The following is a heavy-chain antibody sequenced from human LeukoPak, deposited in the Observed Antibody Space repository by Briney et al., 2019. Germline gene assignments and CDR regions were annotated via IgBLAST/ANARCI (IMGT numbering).Heavy chain of an antibody. CDR3: PRDLVPAYGYFDRFSHGMDV. Sequence: PGGSLRLSCAASGFTFDGYGMSWVRQAPGKGLEWVSDINWNGGSTGYADSVKGRFTISRDNAKNSLYLQMNSLRAEDTALYYCPRDLVPAYGYFDRFSHGMDVWGQGTTVTVSS. CDR1: GFTFDGYG. J-gene: IGHJ6*02. D-gene: IGHD3-9*01. V-gene: IGHV3-20*04. CDR2: INWNGGST.